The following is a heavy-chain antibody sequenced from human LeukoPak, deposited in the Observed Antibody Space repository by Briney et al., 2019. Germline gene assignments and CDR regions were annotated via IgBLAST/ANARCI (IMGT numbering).Heavy chain of an antibody. CDR2: IYTSVSA. V-gene: IGHV4-61*02. J-gene: IGHJ6*03. CDR3: ASDPQRYCSSTSCYKYYYYYMDV. D-gene: IGHD2-2*02. CDR1: GGSMSRGSDY. Sequence: SRTLCLSRTVSGGSMSRGSDYWSWVRAPAGKGLEWVWRIYTSVSAPYNTSPKSGVFISGYTSKIQFSLKLSSVPAADTAVYYCASDPQRYCSSTSCYKYYYYYMDVWGKGTTVTVSS.